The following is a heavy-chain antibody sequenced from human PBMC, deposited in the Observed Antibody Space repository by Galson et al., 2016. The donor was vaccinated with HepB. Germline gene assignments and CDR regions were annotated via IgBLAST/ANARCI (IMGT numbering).Heavy chain of an antibody. Sequence: CAISADSVSSNSPTWNWIRQSPSRGLEWLGRTYYRSKWYNEYAVSVKGRITINPDTSKNQFSLQLNSVTPEDTAVYYCAAYFYDSKTMDVWGQGTTVTVSS. CDR1: ADSVSSNSPT. J-gene: IGHJ6*02. V-gene: IGHV6-1*01. CDR2: TYYRSKWYN. D-gene: IGHD3-22*01. CDR3: AAYFYDSKTMDV.